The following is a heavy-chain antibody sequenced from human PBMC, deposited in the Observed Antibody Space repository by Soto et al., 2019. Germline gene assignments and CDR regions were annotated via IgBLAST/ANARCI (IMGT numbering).Heavy chain of an antibody. CDR3: ARFAGSHFDAFDI. J-gene: IGHJ3*02. V-gene: IGHV1-2*04. CDR1: GYTFTGYY. D-gene: IGHD3-10*01. Sequence: ASVKVSCKASGYTFTGYYMHWVRQAPGQGLEWMGWINPNSGDTNYAQKFQGWVTMTRDTSISTAYMELSRLRSDDTAVYYCARFAGSHFDAFDIWGQGTMVTVSS. CDR2: INPNSGDT.